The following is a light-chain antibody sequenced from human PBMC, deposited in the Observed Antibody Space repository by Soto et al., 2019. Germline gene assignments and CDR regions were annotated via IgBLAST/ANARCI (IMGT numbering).Light chain of an antibody. Sequence: QSALTQPASVSGSPGQSITISCTGTSSDVGSYNLVSWYQQHPGKAPKLMIYEVSKRPSGVSNRFSGSKYGNTASLTISGLQAEDEADYYFCSYAGSNVVFGGGTKLTVL. J-gene: IGLJ2*01. CDR2: EVS. CDR1: SSDVGSYNL. V-gene: IGLV2-23*02. CDR3: CSYAGSNVV.